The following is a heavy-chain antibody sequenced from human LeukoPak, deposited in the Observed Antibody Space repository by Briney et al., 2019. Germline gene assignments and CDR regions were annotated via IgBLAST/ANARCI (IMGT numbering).Heavy chain of an antibody. CDR1: GFTFSAYA. D-gene: IGHD3-10*01. V-gene: IGHV3-20*04. Sequence: GGSLRLSCEASGFTFSAYAMTWVRQAPGKGLEWVSGINWDGGSTDYADSVKGRFTISRDNAKNSLYLQMNSLRAEDTALYYCARSFFGELFVDYWGQGTLVTVSS. CDR3: ARSFFGELFVDY. CDR2: INWDGGST. J-gene: IGHJ4*02.